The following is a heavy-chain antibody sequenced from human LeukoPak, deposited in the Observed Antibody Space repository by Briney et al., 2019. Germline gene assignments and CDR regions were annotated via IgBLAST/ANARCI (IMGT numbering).Heavy chain of an antibody. CDR2: INPNSGGT. Sequence: ASVKVSCKASGYTFTSYYMHWVRQAPGQGLEWMGWINPNSGGTNYAQKFQGRVTMTRDTSISTAYMELSRLRSDDTAVYYCARDNSGSYGDQDAFDIWGQGTMVTVSS. J-gene: IGHJ3*02. CDR1: GYTFTSYY. V-gene: IGHV1-2*02. CDR3: ARDNSGSYGDQDAFDI. D-gene: IGHD1-26*01.